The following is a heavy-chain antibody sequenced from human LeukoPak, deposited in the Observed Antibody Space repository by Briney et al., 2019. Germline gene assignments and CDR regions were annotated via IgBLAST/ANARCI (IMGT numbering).Heavy chain of an antibody. J-gene: IGHJ3*02. CDR3: VRRNHKRQLLDSYGAFDI. Sequence: SETLSLTCTVSGGSISSYYWSWIRQPPGKGLEWIGYIYYSGSTNYNPSLKSRVTISVDTSKNQFSLKLSSVTAADTAVYYCVRRNHKRQLLDSYGAFDIWGQGTMVTVSS. CDR2: IYYSGST. CDR1: GGSISSYY. V-gene: IGHV4-59*08. D-gene: IGHD4-17*01.